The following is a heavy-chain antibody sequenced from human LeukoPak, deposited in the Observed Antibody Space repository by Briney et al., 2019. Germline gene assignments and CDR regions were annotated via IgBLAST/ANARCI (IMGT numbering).Heavy chain of an antibody. D-gene: IGHD6-19*01. CDR1: GGSISSGSYY. CDR3: ARLTPYSSGKYGMDV. J-gene: IGHJ6*02. CDR2: IYTSGST. Sequence: SETLSLTCTVSGGSISSGSYYWSWIRQPAGKGLEWIGRIYTSGSTNYNPSLKSRVTISVDTSKNQFSLKLSSVTAADTAVYYCARLTPYSSGKYGMDVWGQGTTVTVSS. V-gene: IGHV4-61*02.